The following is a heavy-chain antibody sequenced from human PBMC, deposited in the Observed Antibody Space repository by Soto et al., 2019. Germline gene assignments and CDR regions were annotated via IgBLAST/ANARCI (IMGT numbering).Heavy chain of an antibody. Sequence: ASVKVSCKASGGTFSSYAISWVRQAPGQRLEWMGWINAGNGNTKYSQKFQGRVTITRDTSASTAYMELSSLRSEDTAVYYCAVKGGAFDIWGQGTMVTVSS. CDR3: AVKGGAFDI. CDR1: GGTFSSYA. V-gene: IGHV1-3*01. J-gene: IGHJ3*02. CDR2: INAGNGNT.